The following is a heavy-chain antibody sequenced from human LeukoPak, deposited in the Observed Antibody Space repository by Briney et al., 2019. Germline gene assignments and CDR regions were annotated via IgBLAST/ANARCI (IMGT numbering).Heavy chain of an antibody. Sequence: SETLSLTCTVSGGSISSSSYYWGWIRQPPGKGLEWIVSIYYSGSTYYNPSLKSRVTVSVDTSKNQFSLKLSSVTAADTAVYYCARQDISQFDYWGQGTLVTVSS. CDR2: IYYSGST. V-gene: IGHV4-39*01. J-gene: IGHJ4*02. CDR1: GGSISSSSYY. D-gene: IGHD2-15*01. CDR3: ARQDISQFDY.